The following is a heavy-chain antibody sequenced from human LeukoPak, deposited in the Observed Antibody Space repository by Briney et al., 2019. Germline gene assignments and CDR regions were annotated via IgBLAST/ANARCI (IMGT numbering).Heavy chain of an antibody. CDR3: ARYKFGYYGSGSYFDY. CDR2: INHSGST. D-gene: IGHD3-10*01. V-gene: IGHV4-34*01. J-gene: IGHJ4*02. CDR1: GGSFSGYY. Sequence: PSETLSLTCAVCGGSFSGYYWSWIRQPPGKGLEWIGEINHSGSTNYNPSLKSRVTISVDTSKNQFSLKLSSVTAADTAVYYCARYKFGYYGSGSYFDYWGQGTLVTVSS.